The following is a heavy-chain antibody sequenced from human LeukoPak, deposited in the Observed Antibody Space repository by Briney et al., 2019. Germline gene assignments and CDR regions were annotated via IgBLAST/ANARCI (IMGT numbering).Heavy chain of an antibody. CDR3: ARHSSGLYYFDY. J-gene: IGHJ4*02. D-gene: IGHD3-22*01. CDR1: GGSISSYY. V-gene: IGHV4-59*08. Sequence: PSETLSLTCTVSGGSISSYYWSWIRQPAGKGLEWIGGIYHSGSTYYNPSLKSRVTISVDTSKSQFSLKLSSVTAADTAVYYCARHSSGLYYFDYWGQGTLVTVSS. CDR2: IYHSGST.